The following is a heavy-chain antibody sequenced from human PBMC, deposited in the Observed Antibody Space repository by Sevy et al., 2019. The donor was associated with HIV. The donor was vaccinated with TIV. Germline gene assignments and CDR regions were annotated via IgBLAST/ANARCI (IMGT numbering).Heavy chain of an antibody. Sequence: GGSLRLSCAGSGFSFGTYSMHWVRQAPGKGLEWVAVIWYDGTKQYYAHSVKGRVTISRDNSKDTMYLHMNALRAGDTAVYYCARGPDTEISLENVLRSFEWVFRGKSFDYWGQGTLVTVSS. V-gene: IGHV3-30*04. D-gene: IGHD3-3*01. CDR2: IWYDGTKQ. CDR1: GFSFGTYS. CDR3: ARGPDTEISLENVLRSFEWVFRGKSFDY. J-gene: IGHJ4*02.